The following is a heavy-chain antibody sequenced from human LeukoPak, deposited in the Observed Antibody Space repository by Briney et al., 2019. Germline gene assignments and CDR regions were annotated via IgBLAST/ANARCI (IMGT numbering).Heavy chain of an antibody. J-gene: IGHJ4*02. D-gene: IGHD2-15*01. CDR3: ARDKGYCSGGSCYEDVYFDY. Sequence: GASVKVSCKASGYTFTSYGISWVRQAPGQGLEWMGWISAYNGNTNYAQKLQGRVTMTTGTSTSTAYMELRSLRSDDTAVYYCARDKGYCSGGSCYEDVYFDYWGQGTLVTVSS. CDR2: ISAYNGNT. V-gene: IGHV1-18*01. CDR1: GYTFTSYG.